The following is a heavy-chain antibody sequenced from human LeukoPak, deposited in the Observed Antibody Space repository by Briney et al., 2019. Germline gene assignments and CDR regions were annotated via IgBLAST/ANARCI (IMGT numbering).Heavy chain of an antibody. D-gene: IGHD2-2*01. Sequence: GGSLRLSCVGSGFDFSSYTMNWVRQAPGKGLEWVSSISSSSSYIYYADSVKGRFTISRDNAKNSLYLQMNSLRAEDTAVYYCAREGVVPAALDYWGQGTLVTVSS. CDR1: GFDFSSYT. V-gene: IGHV3-21*01. J-gene: IGHJ4*02. CDR3: AREGVVPAALDY. CDR2: ISSSSSYI.